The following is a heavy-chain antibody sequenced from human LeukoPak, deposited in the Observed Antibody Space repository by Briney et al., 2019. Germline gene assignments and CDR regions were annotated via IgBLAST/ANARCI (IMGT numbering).Heavy chain of an antibody. CDR2: ISSSSSTI. D-gene: IGHD2-2*01. V-gene: IGHV3-48*04. Sequence: PGGSLRLSCAASGFTFSRYSMNWVRQTPGKGLEWVSYISSSSSTIYYADSVKGRFTISRDNAKNSLYLQMNSLRAEDTAVYYCARPLSRYCSSTSCSGPDYWGQGTLVTVSS. J-gene: IGHJ4*02. CDR3: ARPLSRYCSSTSCSGPDY. CDR1: GFTFSRYS.